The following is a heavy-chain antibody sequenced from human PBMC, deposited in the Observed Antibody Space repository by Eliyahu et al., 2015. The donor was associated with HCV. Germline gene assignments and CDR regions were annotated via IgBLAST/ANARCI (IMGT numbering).Heavy chain of an antibody. CDR3: AKAPRATALVSLFDY. CDR2: ISGSGGST. CDR1: GFXFSNYA. V-gene: IGHV3-23*01. Sequence: EVQLLESGGGLVQPGGSLRLSCAASGFXFSNYAMSWVRQAPGKGLEWVSVISGSGGSTYYADSVKGRFTISRDNSKNTLYLQMNSLRAEDTAVYYCAKAPRATALVSLFDYWGQGTLVTVSS. D-gene: IGHD5-18*01. J-gene: IGHJ4*02.